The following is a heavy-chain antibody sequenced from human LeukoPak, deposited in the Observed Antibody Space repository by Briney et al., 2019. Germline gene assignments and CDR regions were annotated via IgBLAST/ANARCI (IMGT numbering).Heavy chain of an antibody. V-gene: IGHV1-2*02. CDR2: INPNSGGT. D-gene: IGHD6-6*01. CDR3: ASPSSSSSTGFDP. J-gene: IGHJ5*02. Sequence: GASVKVSCKASGYTFTGYYMHWVRQAPGQGLEWMGWINPNSGGTNHAQKFQGRVTMTRDTSISTAYMELSRLRSDDTAVYYCASPSSSSSTGFDPWGQGTLVTVSS. CDR1: GYTFTGYY.